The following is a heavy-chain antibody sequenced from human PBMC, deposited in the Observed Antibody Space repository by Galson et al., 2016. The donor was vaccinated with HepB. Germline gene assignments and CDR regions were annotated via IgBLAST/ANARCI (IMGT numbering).Heavy chain of an antibody. CDR3: ARDITAGDY. V-gene: IGHV1-18*01. J-gene: IGHJ4*02. CDR1: GYTFANYG. CDR2: ISGYNGNT. D-gene: IGHD1-20*01. Sequence: SVKVSCKASGYTFANYGISWVRQAPGQGLEWMGWISGYNGNTKYAQKLQYRVTMTTDTSTSTVYMELRSLRSDDTAAYFCARDITAGDYWGQGTLVTVSS.